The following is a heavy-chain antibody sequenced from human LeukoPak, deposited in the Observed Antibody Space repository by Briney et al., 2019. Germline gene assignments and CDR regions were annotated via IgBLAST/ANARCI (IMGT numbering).Heavy chain of an antibody. D-gene: IGHD5-18*01. J-gene: IGHJ4*02. V-gene: IGHV3-30*02. Sequence: AGGSLRLSCAASGFTFSSYGMHWVRQAPGKGLEWVAFIRYDGSNKYYADSVKGRFTISRDNSKNTLYLQMNSLRAEDTAVYYCAKAARGRIQLWSGADYWGQGTLVTVSS. CDR1: GFTFSSYG. CDR3: AKAARGRIQLWSGADY. CDR2: IRYDGSNK.